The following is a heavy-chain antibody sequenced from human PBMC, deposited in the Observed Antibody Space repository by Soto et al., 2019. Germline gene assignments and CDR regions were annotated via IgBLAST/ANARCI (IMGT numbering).Heavy chain of an antibody. Sequence: GGSLRLSCAASGFTFSSYAMSWVRQAPGKGLKWVSAISGSGGSTYYADSVKGRFTISRDNSKNTLYLQMNSLRAEDTAVYYCAKDGPEMYYYDSSGYYYHFDYWGQGTLVTVSS. V-gene: IGHV3-23*01. J-gene: IGHJ4*02. CDR3: AKDGPEMYYYDSSGYYYHFDY. CDR1: GFTFSSYA. CDR2: ISGSGGST. D-gene: IGHD3-22*01.